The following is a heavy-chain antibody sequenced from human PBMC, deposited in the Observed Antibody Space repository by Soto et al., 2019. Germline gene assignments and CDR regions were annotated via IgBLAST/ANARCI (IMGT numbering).Heavy chain of an antibody. CDR3: AHRQGYSCGWYQGIPHWYFDL. CDR1: GFSLSTSGVG. J-gene: IGHJ2*01. CDR2: IYWDDDK. D-gene: IGHD6-19*01. V-gene: IGHV2-5*02. Sequence: QITLKESGPTLVKPTQTLTLTCTFSGFSLSTSGVGVGWIRQPPGKALEWLALIYWDDDKRYSPSLKSRLTNTKDTSKNQVVLTMTNMDPVDTATYYCAHRQGYSCGWYQGIPHWYFDLWGRGTLVTVSS.